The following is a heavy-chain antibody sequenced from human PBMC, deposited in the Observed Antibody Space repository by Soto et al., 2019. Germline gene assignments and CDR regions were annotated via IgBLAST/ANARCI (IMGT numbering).Heavy chain of an antibody. J-gene: IGHJ5*01. CDR1: GATFSTTG. CDR2: IIPLFGTP. CDR3: ARASPVICGGDPCYRLDSSFAS. D-gene: IGHD2-21*02. Sequence: QVQLVQSGAEVRKPGSSLRVSCKSSGATFSTTGISWVRQAPGQGLEWMGGIIPLFGTPKYARKFQGRVSLTADESTNTVYMELNSLRPDDAAVYYCARASPVICGGDPCYRLDSSFASWGQGSLVIVSS. V-gene: IGHV1-69*01.